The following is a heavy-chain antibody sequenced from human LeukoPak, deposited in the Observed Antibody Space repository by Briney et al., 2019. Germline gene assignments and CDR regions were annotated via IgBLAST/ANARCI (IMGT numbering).Heavy chain of an antibody. CDR1: GFTFSNYW. Sequence: GGPLRLSCAACGFTFSNYWMSWFRPAAGKGEEWVANIKVGGSEKYFVTYVKGRFTISGDNAKNPVYLQLSSLSAADTAVYYCARKDGVPGEAFDYWGQGTLVTVSS. CDR2: IKVGGSEK. J-gene: IGHJ4*02. V-gene: IGHV3-7*03. CDR3: ARKDGVPGEAFDY. D-gene: IGHD3-3*01.